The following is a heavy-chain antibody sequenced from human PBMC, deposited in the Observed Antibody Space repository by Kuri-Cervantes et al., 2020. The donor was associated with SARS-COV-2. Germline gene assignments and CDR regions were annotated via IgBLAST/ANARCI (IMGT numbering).Heavy chain of an antibody. CDR2: IYYSGST. J-gene: IGHJ2*01. Sequence: SETLSLTCTVSGGSISSGGYYWSWIRQPPGKGPEWIGYIYYSGSTNYNPSLKSRVTISVDTSKNQFSLKLSSVTAADTAVYYCARDRPWQRYFDLWGRGTLVTVSS. CDR3: ARDRPWQRYFDL. V-gene: IGHV4-61*08. CDR1: GGSISSGGYY.